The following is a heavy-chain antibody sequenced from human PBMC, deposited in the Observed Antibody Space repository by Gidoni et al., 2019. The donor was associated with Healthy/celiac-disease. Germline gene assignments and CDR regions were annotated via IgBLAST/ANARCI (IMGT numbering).Heavy chain of an antibody. CDR3: ARSSFCSSFVF. V-gene: IGHV1-69*04. J-gene: IGHJ4*02. CDR2: IIPIFCIA. D-gene: IGHD6-6*01. CDR1: EGTFSSYA. Sequence: QVQLVRSGAEVKKPGSSGKVSCKYSEGTFSSYAISRVRQAPGQGIDWMGTIIPIFCIAYDAPKCQGRVTITADKSTSTAYMALSSLRSEDTAVYYCARSSFCSSFVFWGQGTLVTVSS.